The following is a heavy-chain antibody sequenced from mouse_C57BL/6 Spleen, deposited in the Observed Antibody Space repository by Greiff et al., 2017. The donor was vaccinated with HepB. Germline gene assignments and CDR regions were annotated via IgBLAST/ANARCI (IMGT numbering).Heavy chain of an antibody. Sequence: EVKLVESGGGLVQPKGSLKLSCAASGFSFNTYAMNWVRQAPGKGLEWVARIRSKSNNYATYYADSVKDRFTISRDDSESMLYLQMNNLKTEDTAMYYCVRTAQAWAMDYWGQGTSVTVSS. CDR3: VRTAQAWAMDY. V-gene: IGHV10-1*01. D-gene: IGHD3-2*02. CDR1: GFSFNTYA. J-gene: IGHJ4*01. CDR2: IRSKSNNYAT.